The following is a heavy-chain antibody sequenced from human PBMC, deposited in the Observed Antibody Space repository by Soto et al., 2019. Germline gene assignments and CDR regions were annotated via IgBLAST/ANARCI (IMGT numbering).Heavy chain of an antibody. CDR1: GFPVCSNY. Sequence: GGSLRLSCAASGFPVCSNYMSWVRQAPGKGLEWVSVIYSGGSTYYADSVKGRFTISRDNSKNTLYLQMNSLRAEDTAVYYCARVDYYDSSGYYSPNNYYGMDVWGQGTTVTVSS. J-gene: IGHJ6*02. D-gene: IGHD3-22*01. V-gene: IGHV3-53*01. CDR3: ARVDYYDSSGYYSPNNYYGMDV. CDR2: IYSGGST.